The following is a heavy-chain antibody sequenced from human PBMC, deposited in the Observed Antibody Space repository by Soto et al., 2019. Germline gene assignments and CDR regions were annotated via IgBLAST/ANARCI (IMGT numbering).Heavy chain of an antibody. CDR3: AKGLALMADH. J-gene: IGHJ4*02. V-gene: IGHV3-30*18. D-gene: IGHD2-21*01. Sequence: SLRLSCTDSGFSFNTYVMDWVRQAPGKGLEWVARILYDGSKEYYADPVKGRFTISRDNSKNTLYLQVDSLRVEDTAVYYCAKGLALMADHWGQGTPVTVS. CDR1: GFSFNTYV. CDR2: ILYDGSKE.